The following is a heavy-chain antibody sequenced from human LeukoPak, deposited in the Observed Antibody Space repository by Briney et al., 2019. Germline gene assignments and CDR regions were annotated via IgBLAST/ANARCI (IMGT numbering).Heavy chain of an antibody. CDR3: ARVLSGYYYTGGDWFDP. V-gene: IGHV4-34*01. D-gene: IGHD3-22*01. J-gene: IGHJ5*02. CDR1: GGSFSGYY. CDR2: INHSGST. Sequence: SETLSLTCAVYGGSFSGYYWSWIRQPPGKGLEWIGEINHSGSTNYNPSLKSRVTISVDTSKNQFSLKLSSVTAADTAVYYCARVLSGYYYTGGDWFDPWGQGTLVTVSS.